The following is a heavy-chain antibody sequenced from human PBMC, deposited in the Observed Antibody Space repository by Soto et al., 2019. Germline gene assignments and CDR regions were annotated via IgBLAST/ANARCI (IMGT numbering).Heavy chain of an antibody. V-gene: IGHV1-18*01. CDR2: ISPHNGNT. CDR1: GYTFTSRG. J-gene: IGHJ2*01. D-gene: IGHD4-17*01. Sequence: QVQLVQSGPEVKEPGASVKVSCKASGYTFTSRGIYWVRQAPGQGLEWMGWISPHNGNTHYSQSLQARVTLTTDTSTSTAYMDRRSLRSDDTAVYYCVREAGDYDWYFDLWGRGTPVTVSS. CDR3: VREAGDYDWYFDL.